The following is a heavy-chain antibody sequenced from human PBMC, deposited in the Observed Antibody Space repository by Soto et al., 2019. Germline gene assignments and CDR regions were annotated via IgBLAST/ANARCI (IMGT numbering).Heavy chain of an antibody. CDR1: GYSFTSYW. CDR2: IYPGDSDT. CDR3: ARHLRYCSSTSCYDCNNHYYYYYCMDV. Sequence: PGESLKISCKGSGYSFTSYWIGWVRQMPGKGLEWMGIIYPGDSDTRYSPSFQGQVTISADKSISTAYLQWSSLKASDTAMYYCARHLRYCSSTSCYDCNNHYYYYYCMDVWGQGPTVTVSS. J-gene: IGHJ6*02. V-gene: IGHV5-51*01. D-gene: IGHD2-2*01.